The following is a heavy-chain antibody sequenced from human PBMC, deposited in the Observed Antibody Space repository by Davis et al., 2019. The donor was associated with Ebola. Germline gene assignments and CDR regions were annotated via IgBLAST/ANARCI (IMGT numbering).Heavy chain of an antibody. CDR2: INAGNGNT. CDR1: GYTFTSYA. V-gene: IGHV1-3*01. Sequence: AASVKVSCKASGYTFTSYAMHWVRQAPGQRLEWMGWINAGNGNTKYSQKFQGRVTITRDKSTSTAYMELSSLRSEDTAVYYCARGYSNLRYYYYGMDVWGQGTTVTVSS. J-gene: IGHJ6*02. CDR3: ARGYSNLRYYYYGMDV. D-gene: IGHD4-11*01.